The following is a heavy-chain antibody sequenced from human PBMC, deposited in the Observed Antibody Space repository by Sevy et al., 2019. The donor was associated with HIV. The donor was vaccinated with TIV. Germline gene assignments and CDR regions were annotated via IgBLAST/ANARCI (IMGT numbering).Heavy chain of an antibody. J-gene: IGHJ3*02. CDR3: AKRVAGVLAALDI. Sequence: GGSLRLSCAASGFTFRNYVMNWVRQPPGKGLEWVSVISDGGGTTYYADSVKGRFTISRDDSKSTLYLQMNSLRVEDTAVYFCAKRVAGVLAALDIWGQGTMVTVS. CDR2: ISDGGGTT. CDR1: GFTFRNYV. V-gene: IGHV3-23*01. D-gene: IGHD2-15*01.